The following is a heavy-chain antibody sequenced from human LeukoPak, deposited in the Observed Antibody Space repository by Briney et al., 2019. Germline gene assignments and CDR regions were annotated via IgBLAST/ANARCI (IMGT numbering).Heavy chain of an antibody. Sequence: GGSLRLSCAASGFTFSSYAMSWVRQAPGKGLEWVSAISGSGGSTYYADSVKGRFTVSRDNSNNTLYLHMTSLKVEDTAVYFCWVSCDNDIYPFDFWGQGALVPVSS. V-gene: IGHV3-23*01. CDR2: ISGSGGST. D-gene: IGHD3-16*01. J-gene: IGHJ4*02. CDR1: GFTFSSYA. CDR3: WVSCDNDIYPFDF.